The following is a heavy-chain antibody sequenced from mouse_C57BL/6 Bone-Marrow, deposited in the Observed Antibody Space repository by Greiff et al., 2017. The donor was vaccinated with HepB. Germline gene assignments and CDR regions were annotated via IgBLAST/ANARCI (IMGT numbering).Heavy chain of an antibody. CDR3: ARETAQARDYAMDY. Sequence: QVQLQQPGAELVKPGASVKLSCKASGYTFTSYWMHWVKQRPGQGLEWIGMIHPNSGSTNYNEKFKSKATLTVDKSSSTAYMQLSSLTSEDSAVYYCARETAQARDYAMDYWGQGTSVTFSS. CDR1: GYTFTSYW. J-gene: IGHJ4*01. V-gene: IGHV1-64*01. D-gene: IGHD3-2*02. CDR2: IHPNSGST.